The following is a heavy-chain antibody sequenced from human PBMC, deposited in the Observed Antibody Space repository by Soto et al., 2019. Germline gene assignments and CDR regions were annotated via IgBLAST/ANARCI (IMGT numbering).Heavy chain of an antibody. V-gene: IGHV4-39*01. Sequence: PSETLSLPCTVAGGTITSSSYYWDWIRQPPGKGLEWIGGIDYSGRSYYNPSRKSRVTMSVDTSKTQFSLTLNSVTAADAAVYYCARQRTTVVTQAYFDHWGQGTLVTV. J-gene: IGHJ4*02. CDR1: GGTITSSSYY. CDR3: ARQRTTVVTQAYFDH. D-gene: IGHD4-17*01. CDR2: IDYSGRS.